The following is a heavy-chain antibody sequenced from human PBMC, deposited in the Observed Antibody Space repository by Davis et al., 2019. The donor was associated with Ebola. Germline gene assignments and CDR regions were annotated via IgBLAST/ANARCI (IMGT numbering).Heavy chain of an antibody. Sequence: PGGSLRLSCAASGFTFSTYAMGWVRQAPGKGLEWVSRINSDGSSTSYADSVKGRFTISRDNSKNTLYLQMNSLRPEDTAVYYCARDSDDYSFDYWGQGTLVTVSS. D-gene: IGHD4-11*01. CDR3: ARDSDDYSFDY. V-gene: IGHV3-74*01. J-gene: IGHJ4*02. CDR2: INSDGSST. CDR1: GFTFSTYA.